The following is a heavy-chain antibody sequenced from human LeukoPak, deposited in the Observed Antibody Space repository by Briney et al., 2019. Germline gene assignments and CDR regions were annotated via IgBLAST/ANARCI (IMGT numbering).Heavy chain of an antibody. V-gene: IGHV3-23*01. Sequence: GGSLRLSCAASGFTFSSYAMSWVRQAPGKGLEWVSAISGSGGSTYYADSVKGRFTISRDNSKNTLYLQMNSLRAEDTAVYYCANIFGYSSLNDAFDIWGQGTMVTVSS. D-gene: IGHD6-13*01. CDR1: GFTFSSYA. CDR2: ISGSGGST. CDR3: ANIFGYSSLNDAFDI. J-gene: IGHJ3*02.